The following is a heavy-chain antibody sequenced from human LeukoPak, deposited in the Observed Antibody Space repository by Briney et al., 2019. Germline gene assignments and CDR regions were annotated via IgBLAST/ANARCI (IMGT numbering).Heavy chain of an antibody. Sequence: SETLSLTCTVSGGSIGSSDSFWGWIRQPPGKGLEWIGEINHGGSTNYNPSLKSRVTISVDTSQNQLSLRLSSVTAADTAVYYCARGRYVTTRGGAAAGFLDYWGQGTLVTVST. CDR2: INHGGST. J-gene: IGHJ4*02. CDR3: ARGRYVTTRGGAAAGFLDY. V-gene: IGHV4-39*07. D-gene: IGHD6-13*01. CDR1: GGSIGSSDSF.